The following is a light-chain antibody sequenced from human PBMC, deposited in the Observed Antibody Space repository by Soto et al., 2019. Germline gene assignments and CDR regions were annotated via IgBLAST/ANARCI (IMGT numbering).Light chain of an antibody. V-gene: IGLV2-8*01. CDR1: SSDVGAYNY. CDR3: TSYVGNNIWV. J-gene: IGLJ3*02. CDR2: EVT. Sequence: QSALTQPPSASGSPGQSVTISCTGTSSDVGAYNYVSWYQQYPGKAPKLMIYEVTKRPSGVPDRFSGSKSGNTASLNVSGLQAEDEADYYCTSYVGNNIWVFGGGTKLTV.